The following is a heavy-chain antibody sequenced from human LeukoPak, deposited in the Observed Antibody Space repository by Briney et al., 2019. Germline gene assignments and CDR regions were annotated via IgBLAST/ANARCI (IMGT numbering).Heavy chain of an antibody. D-gene: IGHD3-3*01. J-gene: IGHJ1*01. CDR2: IIPIFGTA. CDR1: GGTFSSYA. V-gene: IGHV1-69*01. CDR3: ARGASEDYDFWSGFQH. Sequence: ASVKVSCKASGGTFSSYAISWVRQAPGQGLEWMGGIIPIFGTANYAQKFQGRVTITADESTSTAYMELSSLRSEDTAVYYCARGASEDYDFWSGFQHWGQGTLVTVSS.